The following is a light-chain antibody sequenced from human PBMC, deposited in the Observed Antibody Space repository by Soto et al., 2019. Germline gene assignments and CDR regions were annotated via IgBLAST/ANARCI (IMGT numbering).Light chain of an antibody. CDR2: GTS. V-gene: IGKV3-20*01. Sequence: EIVLTQSPGTLSLSPGERATLSCRASQSVRSSHLAWYQQMPGQAPRLLIYGTSNRATGIPDRFSGSGSGTEFTLTISSLQSEDSAVYYCQQYGSSPTFGGGTKVDI. CDR1: QSVRSSH. CDR3: QQYGSSPT. J-gene: IGKJ4*01.